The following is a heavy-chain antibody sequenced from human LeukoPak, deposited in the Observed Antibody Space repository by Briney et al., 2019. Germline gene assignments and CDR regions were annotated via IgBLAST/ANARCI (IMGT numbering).Heavy chain of an antibody. CDR1: GITFNKYA. CDR3: AKSVGWVKYYFDY. J-gene: IGHJ4*02. D-gene: IGHD6-19*01. Sequence: GGSLRLSCAASGITFNKYAMSWVRQAPGKGLEWVSDISCSGGVTHYADSVKGRFTISRDNSKNTLYLQMNSLRAEDTAVYYCAKSVGWVKYYFDYWGQGTLVTVSS. V-gene: IGHV3-23*01. CDR2: ISCSGGVT.